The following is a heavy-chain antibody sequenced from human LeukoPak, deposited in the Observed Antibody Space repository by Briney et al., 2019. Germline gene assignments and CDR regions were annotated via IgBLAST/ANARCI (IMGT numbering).Heavy chain of an antibody. D-gene: IGHD6-13*01. CDR2: INPNSGGT. CDR1: GYTFTGYY. CDR3: ARDRNRIAAAGSGRINWFDP. J-gene: IGHJ5*02. Sequence: GASVKVSCKASGYTFTGYYMHWVRQAPGQGLEWMGWINPNSGGTNYAQKFQGRVTMTRDTSISTAYMELSRLRSDDTAVYYCARDRNRIAAAGSGRINWFDPWGQGTLVTVSS. V-gene: IGHV1-2*02.